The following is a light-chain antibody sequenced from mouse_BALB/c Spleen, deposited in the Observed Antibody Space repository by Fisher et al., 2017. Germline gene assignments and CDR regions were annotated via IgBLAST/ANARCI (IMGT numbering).Light chain of an antibody. J-gene: IGKJ5*01. Sequence: DIVITQSPAIMSASPGEKVTITCSVSSSISSSNLHWYQQKSETSPKPWIYGTSNLASGVPVRFSGSGSGTDFTLKISRVEAEDLGVYFCSQSTHVPLTFGAGTKLELK. CDR2: GTS. V-gene: IGKV4-53*01. CDR1: SSISSSN. CDR3: SQSTHVPLT.